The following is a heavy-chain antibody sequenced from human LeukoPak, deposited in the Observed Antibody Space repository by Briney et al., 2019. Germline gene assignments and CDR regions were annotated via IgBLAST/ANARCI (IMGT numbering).Heavy chain of an antibody. V-gene: IGHV4-39*02. CDR2: IYYSGST. J-gene: IGHJ3*02. CDR1: GGSISSSSYY. Sequence: SETLSLTCTVSGGSISSSSYYWGWIRQPPGKGLEWIGSIYYSGSTYYNPSLKSRVTISVDTSKNQFSLKLSSVTAADTAVYYCAREARYSSSWYRAGAFDIWGQGTMVTVSS. D-gene: IGHD6-13*01. CDR3: AREARYSSSWYRAGAFDI.